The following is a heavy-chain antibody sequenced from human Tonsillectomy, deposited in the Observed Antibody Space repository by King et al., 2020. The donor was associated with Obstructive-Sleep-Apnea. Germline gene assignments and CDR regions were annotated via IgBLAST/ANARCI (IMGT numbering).Heavy chain of an antibody. CDR1: GFTFRTYA. V-gene: IGHV3-23*04. CDR3: AKGRVSDS. CDR2: LCNSGVST. Sequence: VQLVESGGGLVQPGGSLRLACAASGFTFRTYALSWVRQAPGEGLGWGSSLCNSGVSTYYADSVKGRFTISTDISKNTLYLQMNSLRVDDTAVYYCAKGRVSDSWGRGTLVTVSS. J-gene: IGHJ4*02.